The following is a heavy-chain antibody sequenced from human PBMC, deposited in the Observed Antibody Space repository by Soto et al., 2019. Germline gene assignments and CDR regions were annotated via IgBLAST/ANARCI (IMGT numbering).Heavy chain of an antibody. J-gene: IGHJ3*02. D-gene: IGHD3-9*01. CDR1: GFSLSTSGVG. Sequence: QITLKESGPTLVKPTQTLTLTCTFSGFSLSTSGVGVGWIRQPPGKALEWLALIYWDDDKRYSPSLKSSLIITKDTTKNPVALTMTNTDPVATATYYCAHRRFPRGLEAPGSFDICGIGTMVIVSS. CDR2: IYWDDDK. V-gene: IGHV2-5*02. CDR3: AHRRFPRGLEAPGSFDI.